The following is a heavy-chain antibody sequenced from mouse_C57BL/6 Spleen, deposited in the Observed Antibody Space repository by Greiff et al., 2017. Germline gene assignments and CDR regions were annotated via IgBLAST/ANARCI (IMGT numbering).Heavy chain of an antibody. D-gene: IGHD2-5*01. CDR3: ARRLYYSNYLYYLDG. J-gene: IGHJ2*01. V-gene: IGHV1-50*01. CDR1: GYTFTSYW. CDR2: IDPSDSYT. Sequence: QVQLQQPGAELVKPGASVKLSCKASGYTFTSYWMQWVKQRPGQGLEWIGEIDPSDSYTNYNQKFQGKATLTVDTSSSTAYMQLSSLSSEDSAVYYGARRLYYSNYLYYLDGWGTGTTLTVSS.